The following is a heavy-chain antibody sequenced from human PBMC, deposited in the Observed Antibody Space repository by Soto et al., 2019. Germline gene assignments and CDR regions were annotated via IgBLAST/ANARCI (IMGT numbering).Heavy chain of an antibody. Sequence: GGPLKLSGEPLDFPLRNDGINGSRQAPGKGLEWVSRINADGGSTHYADSVRGRFTISRDNAKNTLFLQLNSLRVEDTAIYYCIKVLTRGVGVPRFYFDSWGQGTLVTVSS. CDR2: INADGGST. CDR1: DFPLRNDG. D-gene: IGHD3-9*01. J-gene: IGHJ4*02. CDR3: IKVLTRGVGVPRFYFDS. V-gene: IGHV3-74*01.